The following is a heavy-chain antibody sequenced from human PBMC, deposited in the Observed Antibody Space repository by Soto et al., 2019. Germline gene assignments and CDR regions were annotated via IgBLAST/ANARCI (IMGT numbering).Heavy chain of an antibody. V-gene: IGHV1-18*01. D-gene: IGHD3-9*01. J-gene: IGHJ4*02. Sequence: QVRLVQSGAEVKKPGASVKVSCKTYGYDFTNYGINWVRQAPGQGLEWMGWISAYNGNIVYAQNFRGRATLTTDTPTGTAYMEVRRLKSDEPAVCYCARVHDILTGCKVTFGGQGTLVTVPS. CDR1: GYDFTNYG. CDR3: ARVHDILTGCKVTF. CDR2: ISAYNGNI.